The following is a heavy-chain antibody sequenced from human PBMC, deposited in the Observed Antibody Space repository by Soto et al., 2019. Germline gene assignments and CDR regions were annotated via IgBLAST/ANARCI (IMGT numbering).Heavy chain of an antibody. CDR1: GFTVSSNY. V-gene: IGHV3-53*01. D-gene: IGHD3-22*01. J-gene: IGHJ4*02. CDR3: ARGGGTYYDSSGYHLDY. Sequence: GESLKISCAASGFTVSSNYMSWVRQAPGKGLEWVSVIYSGGSTYYADSVKGRFTISRDNSKNTLYLQMNSLRAEDTAVYYCARGGGTYYDSSGYHLDYWGQGTLVTVSS. CDR2: IYSGGST.